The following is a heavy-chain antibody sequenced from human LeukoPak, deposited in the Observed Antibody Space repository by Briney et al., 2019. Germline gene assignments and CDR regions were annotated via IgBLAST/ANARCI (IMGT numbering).Heavy chain of an antibody. J-gene: IGHJ3*02. V-gene: IGHV4-39*01. CDR2: IYYDGTT. D-gene: IGHD3-3*01. Sequence: SETLSLTCTASGGSITTTSYYWAWIRQPPGKGLEWIMSIYYDGTTYYSPSLKSRVTTSIDTSKNQFSLKLSSVTAADTAVYYCARHTYDFWSGYFPRDAFDIWGQGTMVTVSS. CDR1: GGSITTTSYY. CDR3: ARHTYDFWSGYFPRDAFDI.